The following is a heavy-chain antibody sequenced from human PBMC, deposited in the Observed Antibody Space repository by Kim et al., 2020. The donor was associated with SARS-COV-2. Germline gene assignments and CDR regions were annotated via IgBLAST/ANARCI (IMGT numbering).Heavy chain of an antibody. CDR2: ISYDGSNK. J-gene: IGHJ5*02. D-gene: IGHD3-10*01. V-gene: IGHV3-30-3*01. Sequence: GGSLRLSCAASGFTFSSYAMHWVRQAPGKGLEWVAVISYDGSNKYYADSVKGRFTISRDNSKNTLYLQMNRLRAEDTAVYYCARDRGYYGSGSYAWFDPWGQGTLVTVSS. CDR3: ARDRGYYGSGSYAWFDP. CDR1: GFTFSSYA.